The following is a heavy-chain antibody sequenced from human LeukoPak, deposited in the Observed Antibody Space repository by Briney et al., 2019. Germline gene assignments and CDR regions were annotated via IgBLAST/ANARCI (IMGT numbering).Heavy chain of an antibody. CDR1: GFTFSSFA. D-gene: IGHD6-13*01. CDR3: AKDWSSSVHAFDI. V-gene: IGHV3-23*01. J-gene: IGHJ3*02. Sequence: GGSLRLSCAASGFTFSSFAMSWVRQAPEKGLEWVSTISGSGGRASYADSVKGRFTISRDNSKNTLYLQMNSLSAEDTAVYYCAKDWSSSVHAFDIWGQGTMVTVSS. CDR2: ISGSGGRA.